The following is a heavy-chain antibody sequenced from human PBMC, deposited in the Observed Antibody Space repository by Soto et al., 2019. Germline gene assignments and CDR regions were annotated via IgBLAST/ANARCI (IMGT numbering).Heavy chain of an antibody. D-gene: IGHD2-21*02. Sequence: QITLKESGPTLVKPTQTLTLTCTFSGFSLNTGGLGVGWIRQPPGKALEWLALSYWDGDTRYSPSLRTRLSINNAIPNNYVVLKRTNRNPVDTATYYCANSRCGGDCLRSDSHHYYYCLHVWGHGTTVTVSS. CDR2: SYWDGDT. CDR1: GFSLNTGGLG. J-gene: IGHJ6*02. V-gene: IGHV2-5*02. CDR3: ANSRCGGDCLRSDSHHYYYCLHV.